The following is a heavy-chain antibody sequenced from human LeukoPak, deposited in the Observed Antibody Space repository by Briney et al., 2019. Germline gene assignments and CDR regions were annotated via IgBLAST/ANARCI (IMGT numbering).Heavy chain of an antibody. CDR3: ARGGRGNCSGGSCYSYYFDY. Sequence: PGGSLRLSCAGSGFTFSNSWMGWVRQAPGKGLEWVAVIWYDGSNKYYADSVKGRFTISRDNSKNTLYLQMNSLRAEDTAVYYCARGGRGNCSGGSCYSYYFDYWGQGTLVTVSS. CDR1: GFTFSNSW. V-gene: IGHV3-33*08. CDR2: IWYDGSNK. D-gene: IGHD2-15*01. J-gene: IGHJ4*02.